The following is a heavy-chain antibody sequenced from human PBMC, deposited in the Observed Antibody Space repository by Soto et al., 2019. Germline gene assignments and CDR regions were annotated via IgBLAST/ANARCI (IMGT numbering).Heavy chain of an antibody. V-gene: IGHV4-31*03. CDR1: GGSISSGGYY. J-gene: IGHJ4*02. CDR3: AREILSHALEWTEI. CDR2: IYYSGST. D-gene: IGHD3-3*01. Sequence: SETLSLTCTVSGGSISSGGYYWSWIRQHPGKGLEWIGYIYYSGSTYYTPPLKSRVTISVESSKNQFSLRLSSVTAADTAVYYCAREILSHALEWTEIWGQGDVVTVSS.